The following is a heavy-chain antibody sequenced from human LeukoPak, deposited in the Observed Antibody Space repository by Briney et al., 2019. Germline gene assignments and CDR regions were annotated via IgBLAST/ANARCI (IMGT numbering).Heavy chain of an antibody. CDR2: IRYDGSNK. CDR3: ARGKYDSSPFLQH. CDR1: GFTFSSYG. Sequence: GGSLRLSCAASGFTFSSYGIHWVRQAPGKGLEWVAVIRYDGSNKYYTDSVKGRFTISRDNSKNTLYLRMNSLRAEDTAVYYCARGKYDSSPFLQHWGQGTLVTVSS. J-gene: IGHJ1*01. V-gene: IGHV3-33*01. D-gene: IGHD3-22*01.